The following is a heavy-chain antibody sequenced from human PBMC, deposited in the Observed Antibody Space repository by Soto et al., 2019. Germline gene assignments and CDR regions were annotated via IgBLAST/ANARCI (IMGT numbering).Heavy chain of an antibody. J-gene: IGHJ4*02. D-gene: IGHD3-22*01. V-gene: IGHV4-31*03. CDR3: ARDKDSSGYYFDY. Sequence: LSLTCTVSGGSISSGGYYWSWIRQHPGKGLEWIGYIYCSGSTYYNPSLKSRVTISVDTSKNQFSLKLSSVTAADTAVYYCARDKDSSGYYFDYWGQGTLVTVSS. CDR2: IYCSGST. CDR1: GGSISSGGYY.